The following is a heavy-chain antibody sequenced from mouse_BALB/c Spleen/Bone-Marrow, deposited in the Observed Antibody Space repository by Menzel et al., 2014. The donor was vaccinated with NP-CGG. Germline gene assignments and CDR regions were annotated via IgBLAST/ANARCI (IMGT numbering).Heavy chain of an antibody. V-gene: IGHV1-80*01. CDR1: GYAFSSYW. Sequence: VQLQQSGAELVRPGSSEKISCKASGYAFSSYWVTWVRQRPGQGLEWIGQIYPGDGDTNYNGKFKDKVTLTVDKSSSAAYMQLSSLTSEDSAVYFCAKVTTGFAYWGQGTLVTVSA. J-gene: IGHJ3*01. CDR2: IYPGDGDT. D-gene: IGHD2-2*01. CDR3: AKVTTGFAY.